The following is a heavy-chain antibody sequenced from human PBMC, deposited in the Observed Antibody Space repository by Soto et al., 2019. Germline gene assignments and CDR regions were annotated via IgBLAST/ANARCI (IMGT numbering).Heavy chain of an antibody. V-gene: IGHV4-59*01. Sequence: QVQLQESGPGLVKPSETLSLTCTVSGGSISSYYWSWIRQPPGKGLEWIGYIYYSGCTNYNPSLKRRVPLSVDTSKNQFPLRLRSVTAADTAVYCCARDYGDYFDYWGQGTLVTVSS. D-gene: IGHD4-17*01. J-gene: IGHJ4*02. CDR2: IYYSGCT. CDR3: ARDYGDYFDY. CDR1: GGSISSYY.